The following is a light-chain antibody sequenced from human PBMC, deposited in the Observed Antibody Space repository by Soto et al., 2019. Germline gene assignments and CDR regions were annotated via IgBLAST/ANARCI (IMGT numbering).Light chain of an antibody. J-gene: IGKJ1*01. CDR3: QQSYSTSWT. V-gene: IGKV1-5*03. CDR2: KAS. CDR1: QTISSW. Sequence: QSLSTLPGSLGDRVTITCRASQTISSWLAWYQQKPGKAPKLLIYKASTLKSGVPSRFSGSGSGTDFTLTISSLQPEDFATYYCQQSYSTSWTFGQGSKVDIK.